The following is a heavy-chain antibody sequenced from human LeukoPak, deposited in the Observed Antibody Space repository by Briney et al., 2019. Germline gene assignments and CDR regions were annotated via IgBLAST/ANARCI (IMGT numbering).Heavy chain of an antibody. J-gene: IGHJ5*02. D-gene: IGHD5-24*01. Sequence: PGGSLRLSCAASGFTFSNYAMNSVRQAPGKGLELVLSISESGEHPSYADSVKGRFIISREHSRNSLYLIMNSQRTENTAGYYCVKQFVDIWGQGTLVTVSP. V-gene: IGHV3-23*01. CDR3: VKQFVDI. CDR2: ISESGEHP. CDR1: GFTFSNYA.